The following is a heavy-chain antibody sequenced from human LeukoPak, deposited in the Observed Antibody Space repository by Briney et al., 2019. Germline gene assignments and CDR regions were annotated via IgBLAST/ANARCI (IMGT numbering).Heavy chain of an antibody. V-gene: IGHV3-48*01. CDR2: ISSSSSTI. CDR1: GFTFNNYN. D-gene: IGHD2-2*01. J-gene: IGHJ6*03. Sequence: GGSLRLSCATSGFTFNNYNMNWVRQAPGKGLEWVSYISSSSSTIYYADSVKGRFTISRDNAKNSLYLQMNSLRAEDTAVYYCARGRGGTIVPAAPSYYYYYMDAWGKGTTVTVSS. CDR3: ARGRGGTIVPAAPSYYYYYMDA.